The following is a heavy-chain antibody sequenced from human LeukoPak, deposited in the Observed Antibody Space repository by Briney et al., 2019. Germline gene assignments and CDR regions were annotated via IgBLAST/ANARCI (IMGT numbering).Heavy chain of an antibody. CDR3: AREDVVVVAALYYFDY. V-gene: IGHV3-48*04. CDR1: GFTFSSYS. Sequence: GGSLRLSCAASGFTFSSYSMNWVRQAPGKGLEWVSYISSSSSTIYYADSVKGRFTISRDNAKNSLYLQMNSLRAEDTAVYYCAREDVVVVAALYYFDYWGQGTLVTVSS. J-gene: IGHJ4*02. D-gene: IGHD2-15*01. CDR2: ISSSSSTI.